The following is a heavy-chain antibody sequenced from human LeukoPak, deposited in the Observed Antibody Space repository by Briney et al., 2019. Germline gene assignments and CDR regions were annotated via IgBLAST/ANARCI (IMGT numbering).Heavy chain of an antibody. D-gene: IGHD5-12*01. J-gene: IGHJ4*02. CDR3: AGVTVATGGY. V-gene: IGHV4-34*01. CDR1: GGSFSGYY. Sequence: SETLSLTCAVYGGSFSGYYWSWIRQPPGKGLEWIGEINHSGITNYNTSLKSRVTISVDTSKNQFSLKLSSGTAADPAVYYCAGVTVATGGYWGQGTGLTVSS. CDR2: INHSGIT.